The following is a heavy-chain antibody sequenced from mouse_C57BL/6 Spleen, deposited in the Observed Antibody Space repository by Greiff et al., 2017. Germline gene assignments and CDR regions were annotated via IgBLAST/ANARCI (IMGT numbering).Heavy chain of an antibody. Sequence: QVQLQQPGAELVMPGASVKLSCKASGYTFTSYWMHWVKQRPGQGLEWIGEIDPSDSYTNYNQKFKGKSTLTVDKSSSTAYMQLSSLTSEDSAVYYCARRITKFGYWYFDVWGTGTTVTVSS. D-gene: IGHD1-1*01. V-gene: IGHV1-69*01. J-gene: IGHJ1*03. CDR3: ARRITKFGYWYFDV. CDR2: IDPSDSYT. CDR1: GYTFTSYW.